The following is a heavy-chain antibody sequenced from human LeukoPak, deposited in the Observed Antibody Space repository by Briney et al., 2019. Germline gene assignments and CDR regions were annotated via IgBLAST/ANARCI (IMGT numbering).Heavy chain of an antibody. V-gene: IGHV4-38-2*02. D-gene: IGHD3-3*01. Sequence: PSETLSLTCAVSGYSISSGYYWGWVRPPPGKGLEWIAIIYYRGTTYYKASLKSRLTVSRDTSKNEFSLKVRSVTVADTAVYYCAREDEYDAWNEESSRDYWGQGILVTVSS. J-gene: IGHJ4*02. CDR1: GYSISSGYY. CDR2: IYYRGTT. CDR3: AREDEYDAWNEESSRDY.